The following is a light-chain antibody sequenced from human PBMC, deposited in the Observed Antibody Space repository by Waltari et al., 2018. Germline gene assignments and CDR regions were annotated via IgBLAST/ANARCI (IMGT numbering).Light chain of an antibody. CDR1: SDINVGDFI. Sequence: QPVLTQPPSSSASPGDSARLTCTLPSDINVGDFIIYWYQQKPGSPPRFLLYYKSDSDKAQGSGVPSRFSGSKDASANAGIVLISGLQSEDEADYYCMFWPNNVWVFGGGTKLTVL. J-gene: IGLJ3*02. V-gene: IGLV5-37*01. CDR2: YKSDSDK. CDR3: MFWPNNVWV.